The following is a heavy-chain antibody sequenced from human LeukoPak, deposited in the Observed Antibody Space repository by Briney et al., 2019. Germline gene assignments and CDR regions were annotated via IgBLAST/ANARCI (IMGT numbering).Heavy chain of an antibody. CDR3: ARGAQTSKYCSGGSCYYWFDP. D-gene: IGHD2-15*01. CDR2: MNPNSGNT. Sequence: GASVKVSCKASGYTFTSYDINWVRQATGQGLEWMGWMNPNSGNTGYAQKFQGRVTMTRNTSISTAYMELSSLRSEDTAVYYCARGAQTSKYCSGGSCYYWFDPWGQGTLVTVSS. J-gene: IGHJ5*02. CDR1: GYTFTSYD. V-gene: IGHV1-8*01.